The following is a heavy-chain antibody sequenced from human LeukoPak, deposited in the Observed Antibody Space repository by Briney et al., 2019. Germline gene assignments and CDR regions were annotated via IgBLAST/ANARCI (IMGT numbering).Heavy chain of an antibody. J-gene: IGHJ3*02. CDR2: INQSGST. V-gene: IGHV4-34*01. Sequence: SETLSLTCAVYGGSFSGYYWSWIRQPPGKGLEWIGEINQSGSTNYNPSLKSRVTISVDTSKNQFSLKLSSVTAADTAVYYCARDYYDSSGHLAHDAFDIWGQGTMVTVSS. CDR1: GGSFSGYY. D-gene: IGHD3-22*01. CDR3: ARDYYDSSGHLAHDAFDI.